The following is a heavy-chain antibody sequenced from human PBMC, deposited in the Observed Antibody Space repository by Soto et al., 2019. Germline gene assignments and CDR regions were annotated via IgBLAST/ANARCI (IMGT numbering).Heavy chain of an antibody. CDR1: GFTFSNYA. J-gene: IGHJ6*02. CDR3: ARDSREYSSSWLYYYYYCMDV. CDR2: ISYDGSHK. D-gene: IGHD6-13*01. V-gene: IGHV3-30*01. Sequence: GGSLRLSCAASGFTFSNYAIHWVRQAPGKGLERVAVISYDGSHKYYADSVKGRFTIARDNSKNTLYLQMNSLRAEDTAVYYCARDSREYSSSWLYYYYYCMDVWGQGTTVTVSS.